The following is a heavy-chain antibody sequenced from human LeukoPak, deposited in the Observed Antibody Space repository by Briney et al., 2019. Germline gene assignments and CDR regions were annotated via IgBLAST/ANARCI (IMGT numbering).Heavy chain of an antibody. V-gene: IGHV3-49*03. CDR1: GFTFGDYA. CDR2: IRSKAYGGTA. D-gene: IGHD5-12*01. CDR3: TRDGGNEVSDY. J-gene: IGHJ4*02. Sequence: GGSLRLSCTASGFTFGDYAMSWFRQAPGKGLEWVGFIRSKAYGGTAEYAASVKGRFTISRDDSKSIAYLQMNSLKTEDTAVYYCTRDGGNEVSDYWGQGTLVTVSS.